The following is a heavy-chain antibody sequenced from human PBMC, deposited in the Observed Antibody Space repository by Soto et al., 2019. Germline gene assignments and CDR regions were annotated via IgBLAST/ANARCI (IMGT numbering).Heavy chain of an antibody. Sequence: ASVKVSCKTSGYTFPTYAIHWVRQAPGQRLEWMGWINAGNGDTKYSQTFRGRVTITRDTSASIGYMELSSLTSEDTAVYYCARGGTPGGIRFFEWAYGLDVWGQGTTVTVSS. CDR3: ARGGTPGGIRFFEWAYGLDV. J-gene: IGHJ6*02. CDR1: GYTFPTYA. V-gene: IGHV1-3*01. CDR2: INAGNGDT. D-gene: IGHD3-3*01.